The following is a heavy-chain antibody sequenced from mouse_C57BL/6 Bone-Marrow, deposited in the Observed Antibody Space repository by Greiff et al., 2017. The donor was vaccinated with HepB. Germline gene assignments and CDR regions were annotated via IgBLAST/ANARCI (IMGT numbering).Heavy chain of an antibody. CDR1: GIDFSRYW. Sequence: VQLKESGVGLVQPGGSLKLSCAASGIDFSRYWMSWVRRAPGKGLEWIGEINPDSSTINYAPSLKDKFIISRDNAKNTLYLQMSKVRSEDTALYYCARGEAYYSNLYAMDYWGQGTSVTVSS. V-gene: IGHV4-1*01. D-gene: IGHD2-5*01. CDR2: INPDSSTI. J-gene: IGHJ4*01. CDR3: ARGEAYYSNLYAMDY.